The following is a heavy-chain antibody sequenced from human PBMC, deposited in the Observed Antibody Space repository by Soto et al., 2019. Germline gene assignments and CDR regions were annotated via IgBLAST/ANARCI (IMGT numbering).Heavy chain of an antibody. V-gene: IGHV3-30*03. CDR1: GFMFSNYA. CDR3: ARVGSGGGGDY. Sequence: QVQLVESGGGVVQPGRSLSLSCAASGFMFSNYAMYWVRQAPGKGPEWVAVISNDGSHEYYVDSVKGRFSSSRDNSKNTVYLQMNSLRPDDTAFYYCARVGSGGGGDYWGQGTLVTASS. J-gene: IGHJ4*02. CDR2: ISNDGSHE. D-gene: IGHD3-16*01.